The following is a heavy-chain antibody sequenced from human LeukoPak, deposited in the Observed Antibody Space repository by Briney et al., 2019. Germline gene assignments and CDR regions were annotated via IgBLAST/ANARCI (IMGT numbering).Heavy chain of an antibody. CDR1: GFTFSSYG. J-gene: IGHJ4*02. CDR3: ANLPIRGSGSYYTDY. Sequence: HPGGSLRLSCAASGFTFSSYGMPSVRQAPGKGLGWVAFIRNDGSDKYYADSVKGRFTISRDNSKNTLYLQMNSLRAEDTAAYYCANLPIRGSGSYYTDYWGQGTLVTVSS. D-gene: IGHD3-10*01. V-gene: IGHV3-30*02. CDR2: IRNDGSDK.